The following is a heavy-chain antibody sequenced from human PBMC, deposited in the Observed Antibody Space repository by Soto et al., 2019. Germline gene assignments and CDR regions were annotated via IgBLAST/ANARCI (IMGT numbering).Heavy chain of an antibody. CDR2: ISYDGSNK. CDR1: GFTFSSYA. J-gene: IGHJ6*02. Sequence: QVQLVESGGGVVQPGRSLRLSCAASGFTFSSYAMHWVRQAPGKGLEWVAVISYDGSNKYYADSVKGRFTISRDKSKNTLYLQMNSLRAEDTAVYYCARDRLRYNWNDFHYYYYGMDVWGQGTTVTVSS. D-gene: IGHD1-1*01. V-gene: IGHV3-30-3*01. CDR3: ARDRLRYNWNDFHYYYYGMDV.